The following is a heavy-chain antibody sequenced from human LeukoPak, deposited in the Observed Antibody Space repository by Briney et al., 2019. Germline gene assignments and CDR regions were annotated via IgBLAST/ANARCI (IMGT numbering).Heavy chain of an antibody. CDR3: ARPYGDY. V-gene: IGHV4-4*07. D-gene: IGHD4-17*01. CDR2: IYTSGST. Sequence: SETLSLTCTVSAASISSYCWSWLRQPAGKGLEWIGRIYTSGSTNYNPSLKSRVTMSVDTSKNQFSLKMSSVTAADTAIYYCARPYGDYWGQGTLVTVSS. CDR1: AASISSYC. J-gene: IGHJ4*02.